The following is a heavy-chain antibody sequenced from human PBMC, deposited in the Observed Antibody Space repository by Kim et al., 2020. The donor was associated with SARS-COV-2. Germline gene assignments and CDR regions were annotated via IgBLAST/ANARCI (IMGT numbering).Heavy chain of an antibody. Sequence: GRFTISRDNAKNSLYLQMNSLRAEDTAVYYCARTVYSSSSGDGSGYYFDYWGQGTLVTVSS. J-gene: IGHJ4*02. CDR3: ARTVYSSSSGDGSGYYFDY. D-gene: IGHD6-6*01. V-gene: IGHV3-11*06.